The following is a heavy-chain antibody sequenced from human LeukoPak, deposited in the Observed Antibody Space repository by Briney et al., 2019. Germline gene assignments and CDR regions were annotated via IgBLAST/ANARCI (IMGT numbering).Heavy chain of an antibody. CDR2: INTNTGNP. D-gene: IGHD6-25*01. J-gene: IGHJ3*02. CDR1: GYTFTTYA. V-gene: IGHV7-4-1*02. CDR3: ARMAADRDDAFDI. Sequence: ASVKVSCKASGYTFTTYAMNWVRQVPGQGLEWMGWINTNTGNPTYAQGFTGRFVFFLDTSVSTAYLQISSLKAEDTAVYYCARMAADRDDAFDIWGQGTMVTVSS.